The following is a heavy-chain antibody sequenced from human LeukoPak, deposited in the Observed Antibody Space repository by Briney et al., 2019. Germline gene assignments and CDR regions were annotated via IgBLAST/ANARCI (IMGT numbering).Heavy chain of an antibody. V-gene: IGHV4-34*01. CDR2: INHSGST. CDR1: GGSFSGYY. CDR3: ARFPRRPGTSLDY. J-gene: IGHJ4*02. Sequence: SETLSLTCAVYGGSFSGYYWSWIRQPPGKGLEWIGEINHSGSTNYNPSLKSRVTISVDTSKNQFSLKLSSVTAADTAVYYCARFPRRPGTSLDYWGQGTLVTASS.